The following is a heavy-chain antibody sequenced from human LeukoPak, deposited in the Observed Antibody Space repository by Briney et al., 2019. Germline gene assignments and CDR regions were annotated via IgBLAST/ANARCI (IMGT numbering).Heavy chain of an antibody. Sequence: SVKVSCKASGGTFSSYAMSWVRQAPGQGLEWMGGIIPIFGTANYAEKFEGKVTITTDESTSTAYMELSSLRSEDTAVYYCASWYYYDSSASRYYFDYWGQGTLVTVSS. CDR3: ASWYYYDSSASRYYFDY. CDR1: GGTFSSYA. V-gene: IGHV1-69*05. J-gene: IGHJ4*02. CDR2: IIPIFGTA. D-gene: IGHD3-22*01.